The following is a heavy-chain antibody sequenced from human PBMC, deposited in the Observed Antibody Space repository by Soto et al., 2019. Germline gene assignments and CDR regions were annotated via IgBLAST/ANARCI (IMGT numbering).Heavy chain of an antibody. CDR1: GGSISSYY. D-gene: IGHD3-3*01. V-gene: IGHV4-59*01. Sequence: QVQLQESGPGLVKPSETLSLTCTVSGGSISSYYWSWIRQPPGKGLEWIGYIYYSGSTNYNPSLKSRVTISVDTSKNQVSLKLSSVTAADTAVYYCARWREYYDFSGYYMDVWGKGTTVTVSS. CDR3: ARWREYYDFSGYYMDV. CDR2: IYYSGST. J-gene: IGHJ6*03.